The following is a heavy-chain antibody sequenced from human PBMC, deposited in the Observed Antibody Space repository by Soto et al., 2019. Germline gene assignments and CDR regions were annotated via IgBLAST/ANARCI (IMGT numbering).Heavy chain of an antibody. V-gene: IGHV1-69*01. J-gene: IGHJ6*02. Sequence: QVQLVQSGAEVKKPGSSVKVSCKASGGTFSSYAISWVRQAPGQGLEWMGGIIPIFGTANYAQKFQGRVTITADESTSKAYMELSSVRSEDTAVYYCARYYGSGSYAYYYGMDVWGQGTTVTVSS. CDR1: GGTFSSYA. CDR2: IIPIFGTA. CDR3: ARYYGSGSYAYYYGMDV. D-gene: IGHD3-10*01.